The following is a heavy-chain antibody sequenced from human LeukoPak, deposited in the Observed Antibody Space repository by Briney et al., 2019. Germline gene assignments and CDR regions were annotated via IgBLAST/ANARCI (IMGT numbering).Heavy chain of an antibody. CDR1: GGSFSGYY. D-gene: IGHD3-16*01. Sequence: PSETLSLTCAVYGGSFSGYYWSWIRQPPGKGLEWIGYISYSGSTNYNPSLKSRVTISVDTSKNQFSLKLNSVTAADTAVYYCAREWGPRYFDYWGQGTLVTVSS. V-gene: IGHV4-59*01. J-gene: IGHJ4*02. CDR2: ISYSGST. CDR3: AREWGPRYFDY.